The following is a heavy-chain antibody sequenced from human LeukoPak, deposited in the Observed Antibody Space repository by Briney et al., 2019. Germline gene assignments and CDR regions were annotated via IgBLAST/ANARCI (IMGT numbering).Heavy chain of an antibody. CDR3: ARERHDPPKDYGDYNPYYYYGMDV. Sequence: SETLSLTCTVSGGSISSSSYYWGWIRQPPGKGLEWIGSIYYSGSTYYNPSLKSRVTISVDTSKNQFSLKLSSVTAADTAVYYCARERHDPPKDYGDYNPYYYYGMDVWGQGTTVTVSS. D-gene: IGHD4-17*01. CDR1: GGSISSSSYY. CDR2: IYYSGST. J-gene: IGHJ6*02. V-gene: IGHV4-39*07.